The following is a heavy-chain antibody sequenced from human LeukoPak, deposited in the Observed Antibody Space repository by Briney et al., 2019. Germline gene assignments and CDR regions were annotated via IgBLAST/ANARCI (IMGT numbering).Heavy chain of an antibody. Sequence: APVKVSCKASGYTFTGYYMHWVRQAPGQGLEWMGWINPNSGGTNYAQKFQGRVTMTRDTSISTAYMELSRLRSDDTAVYYCARGPFAAAALVEDYWGQGTLVTVSS. V-gene: IGHV1-2*02. J-gene: IGHJ4*02. CDR2: INPNSGGT. CDR1: GYTFTGYY. D-gene: IGHD6-13*01. CDR3: ARGPFAAAALVEDY.